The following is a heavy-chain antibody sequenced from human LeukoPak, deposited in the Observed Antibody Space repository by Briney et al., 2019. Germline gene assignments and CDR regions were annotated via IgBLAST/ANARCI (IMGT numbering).Heavy chain of an antibody. CDR2: ISYNGSNK. CDR1: RFTFSSYG. D-gene: IGHD6-13*01. J-gene: IGHJ4*02. CDR3: AKELTTSSGYLHYFDY. V-gene: IGHV3-30*18. Sequence: LRLSCAAPRFTFSSYGMHWVRLAPGKGLEWVAVISYNGSNKYYADSVKGRFTISRDNSKNTLYLQMNSLRAEDTAVYYCAKELTTSSGYLHYFDYWGQGTLVTVSS.